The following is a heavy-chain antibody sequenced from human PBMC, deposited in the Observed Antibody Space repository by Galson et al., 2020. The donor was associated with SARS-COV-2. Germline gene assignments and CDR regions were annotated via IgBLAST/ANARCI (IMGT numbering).Heavy chain of an antibody. CDR3: AKDSYGSGSFDY. CDR2: ISWNSGSI. Sequence: GGSLRLSCAASGFTFDDYAMHWVRQAPGKGLEWVSGISWNSGSIGYADSVKGRFTISRDNAKNSLYLQVNSLRAEDTALYYCAKDSYGSGSFDYWGQGTLVTVSS. J-gene: IGHJ4*02. D-gene: IGHD3-10*01. V-gene: IGHV3-9*01. CDR1: GFTFDDYA.